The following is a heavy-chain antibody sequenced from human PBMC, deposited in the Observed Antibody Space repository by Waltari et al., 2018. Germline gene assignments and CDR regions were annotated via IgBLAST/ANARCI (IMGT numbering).Heavy chain of an antibody. D-gene: IGHD6-6*01. V-gene: IGHV3-7*01. Sequence: EVQLVESGGGLVQPGGSLRLSCAASGFTFSSYWMNWVRQAPGKGLEWVANIKPDGSEKYYVDSLKGRFTSSRDNTKNSLYLQMNSLRAEDTAVYYCATVSSSDAFDIWGQGTMVTVSS. CDR3: ATVSSSDAFDI. CDR1: GFTFSSYW. CDR2: IKPDGSEK. J-gene: IGHJ3*02.